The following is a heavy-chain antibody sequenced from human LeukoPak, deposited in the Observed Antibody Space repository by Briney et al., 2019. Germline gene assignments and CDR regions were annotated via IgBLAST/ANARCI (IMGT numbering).Heavy chain of an antibody. V-gene: IGHV4-38-2*01. CDR1: AYSISSVYY. J-gene: IGHJ4*02. CDR3: AGSVVRNVDY. Sequence: SETLSFTCAGSAYSISSVYYWGRIRQPPGKGLELIESIYHSESTYYNPSLKSRVTISVDTSKNQFSLKLSSVAAADTAVYYCAGSVVRNVDYWGQGTLVSVSS. D-gene: IGHD2-21*01. CDR2: IYHSEST.